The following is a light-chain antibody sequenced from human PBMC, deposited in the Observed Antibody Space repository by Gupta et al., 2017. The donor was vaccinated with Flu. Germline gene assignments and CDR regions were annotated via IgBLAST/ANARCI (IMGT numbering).Light chain of an antibody. CDR3: QQYGCSHRIT. Sequence: EIVLTQSPGTLSLSPGERATLSCRTSQSVSSSYLAWYQQKPGQAPRLLIYGASSRATGIPDRFSGSGSGTDFTLTISRLETKDFAVYYGQQYGCSHRITFGQGTRLEIK. J-gene: IGKJ5*01. CDR1: QSVSSSY. CDR2: GAS. V-gene: IGKV3-20*01.